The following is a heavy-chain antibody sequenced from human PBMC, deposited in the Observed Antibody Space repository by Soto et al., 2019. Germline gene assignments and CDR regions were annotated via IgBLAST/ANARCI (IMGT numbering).Heavy chain of an antibody. D-gene: IGHD6-13*01. Sequence: PGGSLRLSCAASGFTFSSYGMHWVRQAPGKGLEWVSYISSSSSSIDYADSVQGRFSISRDNAKSSLYLQMNSLRDEDTAVYYCARRYSSTSRTMDVWGQGTTVTVSS. J-gene: IGHJ6*02. V-gene: IGHV3-48*02. CDR2: ISSSSSSI. CDR1: GFTFSSYG. CDR3: ARRYSSTSRTMDV.